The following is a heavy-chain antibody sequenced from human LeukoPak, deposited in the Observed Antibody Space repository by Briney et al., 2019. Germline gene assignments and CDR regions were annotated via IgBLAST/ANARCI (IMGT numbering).Heavy chain of an antibody. D-gene: IGHD3-22*01. CDR1: GGSFSGYY. J-gene: IGHJ4*02. CDR3: ARGSDYYDSSGYYYFDY. CDR2: INHSGST. V-gene: IGHV4-34*01. Sequence: SETLSLTCAGYGGSFSGYYWSWIRQPPGKGLEWIGEINHSGSTNYNPSLKSRVTISVDTSKNQFSLRLSSVTAADTAVYYCARGSDYYDSSGYYYFDYWGQGTLVTVSS.